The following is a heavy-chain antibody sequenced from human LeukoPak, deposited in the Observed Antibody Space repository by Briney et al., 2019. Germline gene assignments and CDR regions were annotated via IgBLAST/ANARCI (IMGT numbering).Heavy chain of an antibody. V-gene: IGHV4-61*02. D-gene: IGHD1-14*01. CDR3: ARLFLPESEYHNWFDP. Sequence: SETLSLTCTVSGGSIAGTSFYWSWIRQPAGKGLEWIGRIYTSGSTNYNPSLKSRVTISLDTSKNQFSLQLNSVTAADTAVYYCARLFLPESEYHNWFDPWGQGTLVTVSS. J-gene: IGHJ5*02. CDR1: GGSIAGTSFY. CDR2: IYTSGST.